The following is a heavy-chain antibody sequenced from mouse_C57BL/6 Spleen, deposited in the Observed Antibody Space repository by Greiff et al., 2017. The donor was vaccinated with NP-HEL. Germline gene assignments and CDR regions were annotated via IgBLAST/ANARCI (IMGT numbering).Heavy chain of an antibody. CDR1: GYAFSSSW. D-gene: IGHD1-1*01. Sequence: QVQLKQSGPELVKPGASVKISCKASGYAFSSSWMNWVKQRPGKGLEWIGRIYPGDGDTNYNGKFKGKATLTADKSSSTAYMQLSSLTSEDSAVYFCARLDYYGIDVWGTGTTVTVSS. CDR2: IYPGDGDT. J-gene: IGHJ1*03. V-gene: IGHV1-82*01. CDR3: ARLDYYGIDV.